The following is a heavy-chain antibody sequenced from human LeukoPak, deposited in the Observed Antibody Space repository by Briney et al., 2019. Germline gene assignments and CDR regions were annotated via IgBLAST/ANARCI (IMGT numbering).Heavy chain of an antibody. CDR3: ARLGYTSGLDY. Sequence: PSETLSLTCTVSGGSISSSSYYWGWVRQPPGKGLDWLGSIYYGGSTYYNPSLKSRVTIPVDTPKNQFSLRLSSVTAADTAVYYCARLGYTSGLDYWGQGTLVTVSS. J-gene: IGHJ4*02. D-gene: IGHD6-19*01. CDR2: IYYGGST. V-gene: IGHV4-39*01. CDR1: GGSISSSSYY.